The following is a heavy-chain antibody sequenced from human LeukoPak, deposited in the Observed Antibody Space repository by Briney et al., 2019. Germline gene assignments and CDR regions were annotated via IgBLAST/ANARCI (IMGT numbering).Heavy chain of an antibody. CDR2: IFYSGTT. Sequence: PSETLSLTCTVSGGSINSYYWNWIRQPPGKRLEWIGYIFYSGTTNYNPSLKSRVSMSVDTSKNQFSLKLSSVTAADTAVYYCARDDNLIVATTIWGQGTMVTVSS. J-gene: IGHJ3*02. CDR1: GGSINSYY. V-gene: IGHV4-59*12. D-gene: IGHD5-12*01. CDR3: ARDDNLIVATTI.